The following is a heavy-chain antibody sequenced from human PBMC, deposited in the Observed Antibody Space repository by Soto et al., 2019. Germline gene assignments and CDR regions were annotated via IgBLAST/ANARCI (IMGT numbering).Heavy chain of an antibody. CDR3: ARQVFNVYSISAHLYDYYYYMYV. CDR2: IYYSGTT. Sequence: QLQLQESGPGLVKPSETLSLTCTVSGGSISSSSYYWGWIRQPPGKGLEWIGSIYYSGTTYYNPSLKSRVTISVDTSKNHYSLKLRAVTAGDTALYYCARQVFNVYSISAHLYDYYYYMYVWSKGTTVTVSS. V-gene: IGHV4-39*01. CDR1: GGSISSSSYY. D-gene: IGHD6-6*01. J-gene: IGHJ6*03.